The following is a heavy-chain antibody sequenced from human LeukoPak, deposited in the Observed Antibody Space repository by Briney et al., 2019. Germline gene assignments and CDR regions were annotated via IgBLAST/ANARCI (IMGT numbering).Heavy chain of an antibody. V-gene: IGHV3-9*01. CDR1: GFTFDDYA. J-gene: IGHJ3*02. CDR2: ISWNSGSI. D-gene: IGHD2-2*01. CDR3: AKDRRGLYQLLFASDI. Sequence: PGGSLRLSCAASGFTFDDYAMHWVRQAPGKGLEWVSGISWNSGSIGYADSVKGRFTISRDNAKNSLYLQMNSLRAEDTALYYCAKDRRGLYQLLFASDIWGQGTMVTVSS.